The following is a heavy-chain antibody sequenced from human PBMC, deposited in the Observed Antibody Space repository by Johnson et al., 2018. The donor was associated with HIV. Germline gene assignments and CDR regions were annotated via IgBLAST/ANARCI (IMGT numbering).Heavy chain of an antibody. V-gene: IGHV3-30*18. CDR2: ISYDGSNK. D-gene: IGHD3-3*01. J-gene: IGHJ3*02. CDR3: TKGRIFGVVMEAFDI. CDR1: GFTLSSYG. Sequence: QVQLVESGGGVVQPGRSLRLSCAASGFTLSSYGMHWVRQAPGKGLEWVAVISYDGSNKYYADSVKGRFTISRDNSKNRLYLQMNSLRAEDTAVYYCTKGRIFGVVMEAFDIWGQGTMVTVSS.